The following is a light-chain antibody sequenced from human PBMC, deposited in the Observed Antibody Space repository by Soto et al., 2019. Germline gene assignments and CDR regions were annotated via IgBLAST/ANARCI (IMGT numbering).Light chain of an antibody. CDR2: LNNDGSH. CDR1: SGHSIYA. J-gene: IGLJ2*01. CDR3: QTWGTGFQF. V-gene: IGLV4-69*01. Sequence: QLVLTQSPSASASLGASVKLTCTLSSGHSIYAIAWHQKQPGKGPRYLMDLNNDGSHTKGDGIPDRFSGSSSGADRYLIISSLQSEDEADYYCQTWGTGFQFFGGGTQLTVL.